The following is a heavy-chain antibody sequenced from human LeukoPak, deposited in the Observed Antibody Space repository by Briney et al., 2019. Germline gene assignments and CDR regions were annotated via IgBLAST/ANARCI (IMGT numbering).Heavy chain of an antibody. CDR2: IKPDESDK. V-gene: IGHV3-7*01. J-gene: IGHJ3*01. CDR3: ARDTSTAPSTWGAFDV. D-gene: IGHD6-13*01. Sequence: GGSLRLSCAASRFNLSAYTMNWVRQAPGKGLEWVAGIKPDESDKQYVDSVKGRFTISRDNAKKLLYLQMNSLRGEDTAVYYCARDTSTAPSTWGAFDVWGQGTMVTVSS. CDR1: RFNLSAYT.